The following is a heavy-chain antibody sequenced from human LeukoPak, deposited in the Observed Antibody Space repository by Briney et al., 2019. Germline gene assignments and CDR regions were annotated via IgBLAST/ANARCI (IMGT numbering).Heavy chain of an antibody. Sequence: GRSLRLSCAASGFTFSNYAMHWVRQAPGKGLEWMSVISYDGRNKYFADSVKGRFTLSRDNSKNTLYLQMNNLRAEDTAVYYCARGGRTAVATFDYWGQGTLVTVSS. CDR2: ISYDGRNK. CDR1: GFTFSNYA. CDR3: ARGGRTAVATFDY. V-gene: IGHV3-30*04. D-gene: IGHD6-19*01. J-gene: IGHJ4*02.